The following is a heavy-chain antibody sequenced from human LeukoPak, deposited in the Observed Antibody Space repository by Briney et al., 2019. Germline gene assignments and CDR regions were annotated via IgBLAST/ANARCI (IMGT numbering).Heavy chain of an antibody. V-gene: IGHV4-4*07. CDR3: ARDPGSMVRGVTTYFDY. CDR1: GGSISSYY. CDR2: IYTSGST. Sequence: SETLSLTCTVSGGSISSYYWSWIRQPAGKGLEWIGRIYTSGSTNYNPSLKSRVTMSVDTSKNQFSLKLSSVTAADTAVYYCARDPGSMVRGVTTYFDYWSQGTLVTVSS. D-gene: IGHD3-10*01. J-gene: IGHJ4*02.